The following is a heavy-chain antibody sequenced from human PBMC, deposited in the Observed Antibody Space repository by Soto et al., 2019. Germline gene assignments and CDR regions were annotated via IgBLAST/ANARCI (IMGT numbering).Heavy chain of an antibody. Sequence: GGSLRLSCAASGFTFSSYGMSWVRQAPGKGLEWVSAISGSGGSTYYADSVKGRFTISRDNSKNTLYLQMNSLRAEDTAVYYCAKDFLPSRLQSSSWKDWGQGTLVTVSS. J-gene: IGHJ4*02. D-gene: IGHD6-13*01. CDR1: GFTFSSYG. V-gene: IGHV3-23*01. CDR3: AKDFLPSRLQSSSWKD. CDR2: ISGSGGST.